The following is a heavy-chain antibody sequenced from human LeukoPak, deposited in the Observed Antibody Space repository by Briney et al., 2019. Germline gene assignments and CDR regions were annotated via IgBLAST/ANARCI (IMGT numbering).Heavy chain of an antibody. CDR2: ISAYNGRT. CDR1: GYTFTSYA. J-gene: IGHJ4*02. CDR3: ARCESGSSWPWELGNN. Sequence: ASVKVSCKASGYTFTSYAITWVRRAPGQGLEWMGWISAYNGRTNYAQNLQDRVTLTIDTSTSTAYMELRSLKSDDTAVYFCARCESGSSWPWELGNNWGQGTTVTVSS. V-gene: IGHV1-18*01. D-gene: IGHD6-13*01.